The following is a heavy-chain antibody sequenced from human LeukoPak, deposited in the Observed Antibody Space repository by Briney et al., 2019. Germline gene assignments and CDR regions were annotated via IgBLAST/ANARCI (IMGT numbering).Heavy chain of an antibody. CDR1: GLTFSSYS. D-gene: IGHD2-2*01. J-gene: IGHJ3*02. Sequence: PGGSLRLSCAASGLTFSSYSMNWVRQAPGKGLEWVSSISSSSSYIYYADSVKGRFTISRDDAKNSLYLQMNSLRAEDTAVYYCARDPLSGDAFDIWGQGTMVTVSS. V-gene: IGHV3-21*01. CDR2: ISSSSSYI. CDR3: ARDPLSGDAFDI.